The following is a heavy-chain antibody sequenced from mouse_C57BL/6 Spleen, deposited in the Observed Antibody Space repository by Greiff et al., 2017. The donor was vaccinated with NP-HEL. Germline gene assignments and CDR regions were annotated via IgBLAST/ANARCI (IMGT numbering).Heavy chain of an antibody. D-gene: IGHD1-1*01. J-gene: IGHJ4*01. CDR3: ARGGLLRDYYAMDY. Sequence: EVKLQESGGGLVKPGGSLKLSCAASGFTFSDYGMHWVRQAPEKGLEWVAYISSGSSTIYYADTVKGRFTISRDNAKNTLFLQMTSLRSEDTAMYYCARGGLLRDYYAMDYWGQGTSVTVSS. CDR1: GFTFSDYG. V-gene: IGHV5-17*01. CDR2: ISSGSSTI.